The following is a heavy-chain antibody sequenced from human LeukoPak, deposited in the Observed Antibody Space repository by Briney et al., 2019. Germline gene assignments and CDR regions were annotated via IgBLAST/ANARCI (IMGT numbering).Heavy chain of an antibody. V-gene: IGHV4-34*01. D-gene: IGHD2-21*01. CDR1: GGSFSGYY. J-gene: IGHJ6*02. CDR2: INHSGST. CDR3: ARKRIADGMDV. Sequence: SETLSLTCAVYGGSFSGYYWSWIRQPPGKGLEWIGEINHSGSTNYNPSLKSRVTISVDTSKNQFSLKLSSVTAADTAVYYCARKRIADGMDVWGQGTTVTVSS.